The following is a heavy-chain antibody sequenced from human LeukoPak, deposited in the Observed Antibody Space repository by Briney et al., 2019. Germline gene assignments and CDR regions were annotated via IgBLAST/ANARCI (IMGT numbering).Heavy chain of an antibody. D-gene: IGHD3-22*01. CDR2: ISSSGSYI. V-gene: IGHV3-21*05. Sequence: GGSLRLSCAASGFTFSSYEMNWVRQAPGKGLEWVSYISSSGSYIYYADSVKGRFTISRDNAKNSLYLQMNSLRAEDTAVYYCARAGYYYDSSGYYYYYYMDVWGKGTTVTVSS. CDR3: ARAGYYYDSSGYYYYYYMDV. CDR1: GFTFSSYE. J-gene: IGHJ6*03.